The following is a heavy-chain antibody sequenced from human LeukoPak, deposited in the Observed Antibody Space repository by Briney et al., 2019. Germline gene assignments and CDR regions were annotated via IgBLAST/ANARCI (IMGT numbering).Heavy chain of an antibody. CDR1: GYTFTGYY. CDR2: INPNSGGT. J-gene: IGHJ6*02. Sequence: ASVKVSCKASGYTFTGYYMHWVRQAPGQGLEWMGWINPNSGGTNYAQKFQGRATMTRDTSISTAYMELSRLRSDGTAVYYCARESCSSTSCYYYYGMDVWGQGTTVTVSS. V-gene: IGHV1-2*02. CDR3: ARESCSSTSCYYYYGMDV. D-gene: IGHD2-2*01.